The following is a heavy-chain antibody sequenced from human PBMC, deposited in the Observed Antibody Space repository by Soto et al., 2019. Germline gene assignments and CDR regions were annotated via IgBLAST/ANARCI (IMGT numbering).Heavy chain of an antibody. CDR1: GFTFSSYS. CDR2: ISSSSSYI. V-gene: IGHV3-21*01. J-gene: IGHJ3*02. D-gene: IGHD6-13*01. Sequence: GGSLRLSCAASGFTFSSYSMNWVRQAPGKGLEWVSSISSSSSYIYYADSVKGRFTISRDNAKSSQYLQMNSLRAEDTAVYYCARDRCSSWYYDAFDIWGQGTMVTVSS. CDR3: ARDRCSSWYYDAFDI.